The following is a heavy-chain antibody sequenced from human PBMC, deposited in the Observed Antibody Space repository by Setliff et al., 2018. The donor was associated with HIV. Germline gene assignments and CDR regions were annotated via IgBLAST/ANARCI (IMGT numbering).Heavy chain of an antibody. CDR1: GYSFTNHY. D-gene: IGHD5-12*01. CDR3: ASAGAWQRNALDI. CDR2: INPTGGST. J-gene: IGHJ3*02. Sequence: ASVKVSCKPSGYSFTNHYMHWVRQATGQGLEWMGVINPTGGSTRNTQKLQGRVAMTRDTSTSTVYMELSSLRSEDTAVYYCASAGAWQRNALDIWGQGTMVTVSS. V-gene: IGHV1-46*04.